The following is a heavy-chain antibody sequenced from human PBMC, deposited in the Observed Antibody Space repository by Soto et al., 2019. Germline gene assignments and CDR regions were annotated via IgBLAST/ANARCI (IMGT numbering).Heavy chain of an antibody. CDR2: ISAYSGNT. V-gene: IGHV1-18*04. CDR1: GYTFTTYG. D-gene: IGHD4-17*01. CDR3: ARVVKAGDYGDYGRYYFDY. Sequence: QVQLVQSGAEVKKPGASVKVSCKASGYTFTTYGITWVRQAPGQGLEWVGWISAYSGNTNYAQKIQGRLTVTTDTSTNTAYMDLRSLRSDDTAVYYCARVVKAGDYGDYGRYYFDYWGHGTLVTVSS. J-gene: IGHJ4*01.